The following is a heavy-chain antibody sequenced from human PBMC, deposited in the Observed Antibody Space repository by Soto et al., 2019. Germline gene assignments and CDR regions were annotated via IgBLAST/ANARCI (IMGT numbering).Heavy chain of an antibody. CDR1: GFTFNNAW. CDR2: IKTKTDGGTT. V-gene: IGHV3-15*07. J-gene: IGHJ5*02. CDR3: TTDPRYCSNGVCYRWFDP. Sequence: VHLVESGGGLVKPGGSLRLSCAASGFTFNNAWMNWVRQAPGKGLEWVGRIKTKTDGGTTNYAAPVKGRFTISRDDSKNTLYLQMNSLEIEDTAVYFCTTDPRYCSNGVCYRWFDPWGQGTLVTVSS. D-gene: IGHD2-8*01.